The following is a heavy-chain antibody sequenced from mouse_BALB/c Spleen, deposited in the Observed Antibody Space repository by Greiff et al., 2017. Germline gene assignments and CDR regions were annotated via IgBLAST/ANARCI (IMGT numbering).Heavy chain of an antibody. Sequence: EVHLVESGGGLVKPGGSLKLSCAASGFTFSSYAMSWVRQSPEKRLEWVAEISSGGSYTYYPDTVTGRFTISRDNAKNTLYLEMSSLRSEDTAMYYCARTGYYFDYWGQGTTLTVSS. CDR3: ARTGYYFDY. CDR1: GFTFSSYA. CDR2: ISSGGSYT. V-gene: IGHV5-9-4*01. J-gene: IGHJ2*01.